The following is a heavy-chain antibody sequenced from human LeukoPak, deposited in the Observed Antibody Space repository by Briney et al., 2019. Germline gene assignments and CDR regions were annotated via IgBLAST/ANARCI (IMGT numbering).Heavy chain of an antibody. CDR1: GFTFSSHA. V-gene: IGHV3-30*04. Sequence: GGSLRLSCAASGFTFSSHAMHWVRQAPGKGLEWVAVISYDGSNKYYADSVKGRFTISRDNSKNTLYLQMNSLRAEDTAVYYCAREYYDILTGYFDAFDIWGQGTMVTVSS. D-gene: IGHD3-9*01. CDR3: AREYYDILTGYFDAFDI. CDR2: ISYDGSNK. J-gene: IGHJ3*02.